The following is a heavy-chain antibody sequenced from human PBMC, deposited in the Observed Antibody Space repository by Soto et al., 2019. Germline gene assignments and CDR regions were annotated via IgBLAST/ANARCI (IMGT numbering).Heavy chain of an antibody. V-gene: IGHV1-18*01. Sequence: ASVKVSCKASGYTFTSYGISWVRQAPGQGLEWMGWISAYNGNTNYAQKLQGRVTMTTDTSTSTAYMELRSLRSDDTAVYYCARGGVARPPSSYYYYYYGMDVWGQGTTVTVSS. CDR3: ARGGVARPPSSYYYYYYGMDV. CDR2: ISAYNGNT. CDR1: GYTFTSYG. J-gene: IGHJ6*02. D-gene: IGHD3-10*01.